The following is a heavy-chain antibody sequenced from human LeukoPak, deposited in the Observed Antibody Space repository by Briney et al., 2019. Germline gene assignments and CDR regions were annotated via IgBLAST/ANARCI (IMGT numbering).Heavy chain of an antibody. Sequence: KPSETLSLTCTVSGGSISSYYWSWIRQPPGKGLEWIGYIYYSGSTNYNPSLKSRVIISVDTSKNQFSLKLSSVTAADTAVYYCARDYLPSRNADYYYYYGMDVWGQGTTVTVSS. CDR2: IYYSGST. CDR1: GGSISSYY. V-gene: IGHV4-59*01. CDR3: ARDYLPSRNADYYYYYGMDV. J-gene: IGHJ6*02. D-gene: IGHD1-14*01.